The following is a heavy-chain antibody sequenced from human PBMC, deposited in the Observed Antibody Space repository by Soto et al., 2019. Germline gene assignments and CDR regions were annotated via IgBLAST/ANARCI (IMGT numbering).Heavy chain of an antibody. CDR1: GGSISSYY. Sequence: QVQLQESGPGLVKPSETLSLTCTVSGGSISSYYWSWIRQPPGKGLEWIGYIYYSGSTNYNPSLKSRVTISVDTSKNQFSLKLSSVTAADTAVYYCARGRTYYDFWSGYPVPLDVWGQGTTVTVSS. CDR2: IYYSGST. V-gene: IGHV4-59*01. CDR3: ARGRTYYDFWSGYPVPLDV. J-gene: IGHJ6*02. D-gene: IGHD3-3*01.